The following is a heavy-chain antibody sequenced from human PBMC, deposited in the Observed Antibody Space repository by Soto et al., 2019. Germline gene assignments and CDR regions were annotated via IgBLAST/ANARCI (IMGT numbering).Heavy chain of an antibody. CDR2: IKKDGNET. CDR1: GFTFSGHW. Sequence: EVHLVESGGGLVQPGGSLRLSCATSGFTFSGHWMSWVRQAPGKGLEWGAHIKKDGNETFYVGSVKGRFTISRDNAKNSLDLQMNSLRAEDTALYYCARDRGFCRGTTCRRGSIYYYCMDVWGNGTTVTVSS. V-gene: IGHV3-7*01. CDR3: ARDRGFCRGTTCRRGSIYYYCMDV. D-gene: IGHD2-2*01. J-gene: IGHJ6*03.